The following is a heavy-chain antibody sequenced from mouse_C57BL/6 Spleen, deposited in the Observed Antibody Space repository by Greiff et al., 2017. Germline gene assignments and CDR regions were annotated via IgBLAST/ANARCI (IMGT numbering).Heavy chain of an antibody. Sequence: VHVKQSGPELVKPGASVKISCKASGYSFTDYNMNWVKQSNGKSLEWIGVINPNYGTTSYNQKFKGKATLTVDQSSSTAYMQLNSLTSEDSAVYYWAKEKGLYDGYFDYWGQGTTLTVSS. CDR1: GYSFTDYN. CDR3: AKEKGLYDGYFDY. D-gene: IGHD2-3*01. J-gene: IGHJ2*01. CDR2: INPNYGTT. V-gene: IGHV1-39*01.